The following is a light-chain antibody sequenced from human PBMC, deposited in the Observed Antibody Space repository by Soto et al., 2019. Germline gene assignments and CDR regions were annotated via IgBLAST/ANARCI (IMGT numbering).Light chain of an antibody. CDR2: WAS. J-gene: IGKJ2*01. Sequence: DIVMTQSPDSLAVSLGERDTINCKSSQSVLYSSNNKNYLAWYQQKPGQPPKLLIYWASTRESGVPDRFSGSGSGTDFTLTISSLQAEDVAVYYSQQYYSPPYTFGQGTKLEIK. CDR3: QQYYSPPYT. V-gene: IGKV4-1*01. CDR1: QSVLYSSNNKNY.